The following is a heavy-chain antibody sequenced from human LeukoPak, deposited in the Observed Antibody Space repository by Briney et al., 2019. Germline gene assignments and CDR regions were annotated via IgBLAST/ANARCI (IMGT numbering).Heavy chain of an antibody. CDR3: ARLGYCSSTSCYPDF. V-gene: IGHV4-4*07. CDR2: IYTSGST. Sequence: SSETLSLTCTVSGGSISSYYWSWIRQPAGKGLEWIGRIYTSGSTNYNPSLKSRVTMSVDTSKNQFSLKLKYVTAADTAVYYCARLGYCSSTSCYPDFWGQGTLVTVSS. J-gene: IGHJ4*02. D-gene: IGHD2-2*01. CDR1: GGSISSYY.